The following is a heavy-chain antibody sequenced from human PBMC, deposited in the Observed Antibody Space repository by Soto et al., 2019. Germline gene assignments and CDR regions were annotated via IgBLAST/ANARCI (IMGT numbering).Heavy chain of an antibody. CDR3: ARGASGRFYFHY. CDR1: GFTFSSYW. Sequence: EVQLVESGGGLVQPGGSLRLSCEASGFTFSSYWMHWVRQAPGKGLVWISRIKFDASTVNYAASVKGRFTITRDNAKNTVYLQMNSLSAEDTAPCYCARGASGRFYFHYWGKGKFVTVSS. CDR2: IKFDASTV. V-gene: IGHV3-74*01. D-gene: IGHD3-10*01. J-gene: IGHJ4*02.